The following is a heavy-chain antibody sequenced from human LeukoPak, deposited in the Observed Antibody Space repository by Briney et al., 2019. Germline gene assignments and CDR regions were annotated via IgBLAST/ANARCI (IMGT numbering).Heavy chain of an antibody. J-gene: IGHJ4*02. CDR3: ARVKYYDFWSGYPDY. Sequence: GGSLRLSCAASGFTFSDYYMSWIRQAPGKGLEWVSYISSSSSTIYYADSVKGRFTISRDNAKNSLYLQMNSLRAEDTAVYYCARVKYYDFWSGYPDYWGQGTLVTVSS. D-gene: IGHD3-3*01. CDR2: ISSSSSTI. V-gene: IGHV3-11*04. CDR1: GFTFSDYY.